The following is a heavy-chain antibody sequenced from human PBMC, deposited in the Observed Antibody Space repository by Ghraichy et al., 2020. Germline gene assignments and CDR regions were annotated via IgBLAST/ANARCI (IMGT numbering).Heavy chain of an antibody. V-gene: IGHV1-18*01. D-gene: IGHD3-16*01. CDR3: WRKNTWQNFDL. Sequence: ASVKVSCMTSGYIFTSFGVSWVRQAPGQGLEWLGLISGHNGHTNYAQTVQDRITLTRDTTTSTAYLELRRLRSDNRALYYCWRKNTWQNFDLWGQGT. J-gene: IGHJ4*02. CDR2: ISGHNGHT. CDR1: GYIFTSFG.